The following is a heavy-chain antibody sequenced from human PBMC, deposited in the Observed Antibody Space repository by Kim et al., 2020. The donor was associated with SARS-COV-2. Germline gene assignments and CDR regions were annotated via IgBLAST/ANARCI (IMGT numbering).Heavy chain of an antibody. D-gene: IGHD3-3*01. J-gene: IGHJ4*02. CDR1: GGSISSGGYY. V-gene: IGHV4-31*03. CDR3: ARGILITIFGVVAHLDY. CDR2: IYYSGST. Sequence: SETLSLTCTVSGGSISSGGYYWSWIRQHPGKGPEWIGYIYYSGSTYYNPSLKSRVTISVDTSKNQFSLKLSSVTAADTAVYYCARGILITIFGVVAHLDYWGQGTLVTVSS.